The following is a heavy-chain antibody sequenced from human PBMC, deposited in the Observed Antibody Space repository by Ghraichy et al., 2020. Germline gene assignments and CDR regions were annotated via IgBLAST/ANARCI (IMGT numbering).Heavy chain of an antibody. CDR3: ARGGTLYSSSSGHFDY. CDR2: IWYDGSNK. V-gene: IGHV3-33*01. CDR1: GFTFSSYG. Sequence: GGSLRLSCAASGFTFSSYGMHWVRQAPGKGLEWVAVIWYDGSNKYYADSVKGRFTISRDNSKNTLFLQMNSLRAEDTAVYYCARGGTLYSSSSGHFDYWGQGTLVTVSS. J-gene: IGHJ4*02. D-gene: IGHD6-6*01.